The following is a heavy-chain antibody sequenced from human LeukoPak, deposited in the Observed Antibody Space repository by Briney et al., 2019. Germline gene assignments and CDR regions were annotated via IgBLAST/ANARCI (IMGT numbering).Heavy chain of an antibody. V-gene: IGHV4-61*02. D-gene: IGHD1-26*01. J-gene: IGHJ4*02. CDR1: SGSISSNNHF. CDR2: IYTSGST. Sequence: SETLSLTCTVSSGSISSNNHFWGWIRQSQGKGLEWIGRIYTSGSTNYNPSLKSRVTISVDTSKNQFSLKLSSVTAADTAVYYCARGRPLSGSYSFDYWGQGTLVTVSS. CDR3: ARGRPLSGSYSFDY.